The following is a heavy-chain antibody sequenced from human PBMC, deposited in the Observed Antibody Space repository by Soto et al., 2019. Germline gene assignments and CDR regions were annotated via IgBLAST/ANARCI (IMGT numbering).Heavy chain of an antibody. CDR2: LSWNSGFS. Sequence: PGGSLRLSCGASGFSFDDYAMHWVRQAPGKGPEWVATLSWNSGFSGYADSVKGRFTISRDNSQSSVHLQMNNLRTEDTALYYCAKGGGTIVVIEAYDIWGQGTMVTVSS. CDR1: GFSFDDYA. D-gene: IGHD3-22*01. J-gene: IGHJ3*02. V-gene: IGHV3-9*01. CDR3: AKGGGTIVVIEAYDI.